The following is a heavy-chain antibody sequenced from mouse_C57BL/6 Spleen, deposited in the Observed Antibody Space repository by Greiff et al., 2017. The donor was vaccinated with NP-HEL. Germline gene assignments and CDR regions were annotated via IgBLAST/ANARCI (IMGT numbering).Heavy chain of an antibody. CDR1: GYTFTSYW. J-gene: IGHJ2*01. D-gene: IGHD1-1*01. CDR3: AREGFTTVVSFDY. Sequence: QVQLQQPGAELVRPGSSVKLSCKASGYTFTSYWMDWVKQRPGQGLEWIGNIYPSDSETHYNQKFKDKATLTVYKSSSTAYMQRSSLTSEDSAVYYCAREGFTTVVSFDYWGQGTTLTVSS. V-gene: IGHV1-61*01. CDR2: IYPSDSET.